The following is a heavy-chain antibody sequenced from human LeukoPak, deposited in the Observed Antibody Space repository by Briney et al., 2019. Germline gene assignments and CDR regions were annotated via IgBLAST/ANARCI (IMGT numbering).Heavy chain of an antibody. CDR1: GFTFSDYW. CDR3: ASRGELSWLGAVRY. D-gene: IGHD3-10*01. J-gene: IGHJ4*02. CDR2: INQDGSEK. Sequence: PGGSLRLSCEVSGFTFSDYWMNWVRQAPGKGLEWVAHINQDGSEKSYVGSVRGRFTISRDNAKNSLYLQMNSLRAEDTAVYYCASRGELSWLGAVRYWGQGILVTVSS. V-gene: IGHV3-7*01.